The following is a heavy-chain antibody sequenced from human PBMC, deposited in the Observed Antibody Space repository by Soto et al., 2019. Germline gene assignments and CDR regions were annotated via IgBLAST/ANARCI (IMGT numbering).Heavy chain of an antibody. V-gene: IGHV3-20*03. CDR1: FDDFG. J-gene: IGHJ4*02. CDR3: ARDDSSSSRH. Sequence: FDDFGMSWVRQAPGEGLEWVSGINWNGGRTGYADSVKGRFTISRDNAKNSLSLQMNSLTAEDTAFYYCARDDSSSSRHWGQGTPVTVSS. CDR2: INWNGGRT. D-gene: IGHD6-6*01.